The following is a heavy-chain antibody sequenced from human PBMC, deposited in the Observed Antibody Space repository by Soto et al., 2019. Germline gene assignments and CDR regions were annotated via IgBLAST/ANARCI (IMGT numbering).Heavy chain of an antibody. CDR2: ISGTGGST. CDR1: GFTFSTYA. D-gene: IGHD6-6*01. CDR3: AKSWDTTSRSSSH. V-gene: IGHV3-23*01. J-gene: IGHJ4*02. Sequence: EVQLLESGGGLVQPGGSLRLSCAASGFTFSTYAMSWVRQAPGKGLEWVSAISGTGGSTYYADSVKGRFTISRDNSKNTLYLQMNSLRVDDTAVHYFAKSWDTTSRSSSHWGQGTLVTVSS.